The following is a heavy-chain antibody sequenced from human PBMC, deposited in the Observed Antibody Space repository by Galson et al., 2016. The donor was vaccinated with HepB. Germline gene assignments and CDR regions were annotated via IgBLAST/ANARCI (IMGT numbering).Heavy chain of an antibody. CDR3: ARDSRRDYFSGSSAFDY. J-gene: IGHJ4*02. V-gene: IGHV1-18*04. D-gene: IGHD3-10*01. Sequence: SVKVSCKASGYTFTNYGLSWVRQAPGQGLAWMGWVSVYKGDRNTNYAQKFTGRVTMTIDTSTSTAYMELRSLRSDDTAVYYCARDSRRDYFSGSSAFDYWGQGTLGTVSS. CDR1: GYTFTNYG. CDR2: VSVYKGDRNT.